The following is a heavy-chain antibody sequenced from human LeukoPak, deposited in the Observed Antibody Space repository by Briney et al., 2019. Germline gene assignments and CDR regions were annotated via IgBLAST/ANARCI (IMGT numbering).Heavy chain of an antibody. CDR3: ARDLGYCSSITCPFDY. CDR1: GGTFNSYA. CDR2: IIPIFGTP. Sequence: ASVKVSCKASGGTFNSYAISWVRQAPGQGLEWMGRIIPIFGTPNYAQKFQGRVTITADESTSTAYMELSSLTSEDTAVYYCARDLGYCSSITCPFDYWGQGTLVTVSS. J-gene: IGHJ4*02. V-gene: IGHV1-69*13. D-gene: IGHD2-2*01.